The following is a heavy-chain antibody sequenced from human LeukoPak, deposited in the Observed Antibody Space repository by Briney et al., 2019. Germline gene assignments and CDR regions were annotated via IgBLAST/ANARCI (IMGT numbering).Heavy chain of an antibody. Sequence: ASVKVSCKASGYKFTDDYMHWVRQAPGRGLEFMGWINHDSGFTNYAQKFKGRVTMTRDTSISTAYLEVRSLTSDDTAVYYCAPTAEAYTSWWKVWGQGTLVTVSS. V-gene: IGHV1-2*02. J-gene: IGHJ4*02. CDR3: APTAEAYTSWWKV. D-gene: IGHD3-16*01. CDR2: INHDSGFT. CDR1: GYKFTDDY.